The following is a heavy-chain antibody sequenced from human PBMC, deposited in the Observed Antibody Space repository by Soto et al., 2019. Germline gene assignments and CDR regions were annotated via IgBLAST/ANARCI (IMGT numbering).Heavy chain of an antibody. V-gene: IGHV1-18*01. CDR2: ISGYNGGT. CDR3: ARVRVGTIYHGWDV. CDR1: GYTFTSQA. J-gene: IGHJ6*02. D-gene: IGHD2-21*02. Sequence: QLVQSGAEVRKPGASVSVSCKASGYTFTSQAIAWVRRTPGEGREWMGWISGYNGGTEYAQKFQGRVTRTSDTSTTTAHMEMRSRRSDDTGVYFCARVRVGTIYHGWDVWGQGTTVIVSS.